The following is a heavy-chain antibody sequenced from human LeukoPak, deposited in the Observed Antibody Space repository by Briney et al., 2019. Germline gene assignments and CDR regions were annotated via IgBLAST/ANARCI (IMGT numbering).Heavy chain of an antibody. V-gene: IGHV4-38-2*02. CDR1: GYSISSGPY. D-gene: IGHD6-25*01. J-gene: IGHJ5*02. Sequence: SETLSLTCTVSGYSISSGPYWGWIRQPPGKGLEWVGSIYLGETTYYNPSLKTRLTISVDRSKNQFFLKLSSVTAADTAVYYCARLSSAAGTSWGQGTLVTVSS. CDR2: IYLGETT. CDR3: ARLSSAAGTS.